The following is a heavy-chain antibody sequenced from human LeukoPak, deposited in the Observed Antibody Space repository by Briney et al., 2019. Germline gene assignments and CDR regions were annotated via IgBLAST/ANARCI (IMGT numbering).Heavy chain of an antibody. CDR1: GFTFGTYW. D-gene: IGHD2-15*01. CDR3: ARALVAGVTLNALDI. CDR2: IQYDGSTT. V-gene: IGHV3-74*01. Sequence: GGSLRLSCAASGFTFGTYWMHWVRQAPGKGLVWVARIQYDGSTTSYADSVKGRFTISRDNAKKTLYVQMNSLRAEDTAVYYCARALVAGVTLNALDIWGQGTMVTVSP. J-gene: IGHJ3*02.